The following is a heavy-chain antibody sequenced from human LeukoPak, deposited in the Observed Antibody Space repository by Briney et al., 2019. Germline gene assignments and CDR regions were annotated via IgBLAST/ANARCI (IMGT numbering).Heavy chain of an antibody. D-gene: IGHD3-22*01. CDR2: IYYSGST. J-gene: IGHJ3*02. V-gene: IGHV4-39*01. Sequence: SETLPLTCTVSGGSISSSSYYWGWLRQPPGKGLEWIVSIYYSGSTYYNPSLKSRVTISVDTSKNQFSLKLSSVTAADTAVYYCARPLPYYYDSSGYRNDAFDIWGQGTMVTVSS. CDR3: ARPLPYYYDSSGYRNDAFDI. CDR1: GGSISSSSYY.